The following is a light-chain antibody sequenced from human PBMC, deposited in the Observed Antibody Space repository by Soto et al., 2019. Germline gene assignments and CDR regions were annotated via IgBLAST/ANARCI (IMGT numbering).Light chain of an antibody. Sequence: QSVLTQPASVSGSPGQSITISCTGTSSDVGGYNHVSWYQQHPGKAPKLMIYDVSHRPSGVSNRFSGSKSGNTASLTISGLRAEDEADYYCSSYTSSSTEVFGTGTKVTVL. J-gene: IGLJ1*01. CDR2: DVS. CDR3: SSYTSSSTEV. V-gene: IGLV2-14*01. CDR1: SSDVGGYNH.